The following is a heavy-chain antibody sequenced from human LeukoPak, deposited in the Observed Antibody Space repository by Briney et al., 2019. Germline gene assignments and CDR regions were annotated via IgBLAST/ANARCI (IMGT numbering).Heavy chain of an antibody. CDR3: ARVEWELRNFDY. V-gene: IGHV1-2*02. CDR1: GGTFSSYA. J-gene: IGHJ4*02. D-gene: IGHD1-26*01. CDR2: IIPNSGGT. Sequence: ASVKVSCKASGGTFSSYAISWVRQAPGQGLDWMGRIIPNSGGTNYAQKFQGRVTMTRDTSISTAYMELSRLRSDDTAVYYCARVEWELRNFDYWGQGTLVTVSS.